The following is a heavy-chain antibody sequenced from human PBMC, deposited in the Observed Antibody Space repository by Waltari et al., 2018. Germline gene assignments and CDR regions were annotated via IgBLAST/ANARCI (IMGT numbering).Heavy chain of an antibody. J-gene: IGHJ6*02. D-gene: IGHD3-16*01. CDR1: GGSITSNYW. CDR2: IYHNGST. V-gene: IGHV4-4*03. CDR3: ARNPLYLGGMDV. Sequence: QVQLQESGPGLVKPPGTLSLTCAVSGGSITSNYWWSWVRQSPGKELNWVGEIYHNGSTKYNPSLKSRVTIFVDKSKNQFSLKLTSVTAADTAVYYCARNPLYLGGMDVWGQGTTVTVSS.